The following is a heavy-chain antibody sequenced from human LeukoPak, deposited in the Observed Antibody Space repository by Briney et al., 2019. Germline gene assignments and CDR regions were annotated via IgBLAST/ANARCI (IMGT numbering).Heavy chain of an antibody. J-gene: IGHJ4*02. D-gene: IGHD1-26*01. CDR3: ARGGYSGGHGAYYDY. CDR1: GGSISSYY. CDR2: IYTSGST. Sequence: SETLSLTCTVSGGSISSYYWSWIRQPAGKGLEWIGRIYTSGSTNYNPSLKSRVTMSVDTSKNQFSLKLSSVTAADTAVYYCARGGYSGGHGAYYDYWGQGTLVTVSS. V-gene: IGHV4-4*07.